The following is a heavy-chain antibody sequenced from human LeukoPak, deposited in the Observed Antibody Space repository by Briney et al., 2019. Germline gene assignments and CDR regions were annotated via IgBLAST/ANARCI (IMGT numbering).Heavy chain of an antibody. Sequence: GGCPRLSCAASGFVFRNYFMSWVRQAPGKGLEWVASIKNDGSERYYVDSVRGRYTISRDNTKNSLFLQMSSLRAEDTAVYYCATDRGWRTSGYYLYYFEYWGQGTLVTFSS. J-gene: IGHJ4*02. CDR2: IKNDGSER. V-gene: IGHV3-7*01. CDR3: ATDRGWRTSGYYLYYFEY. CDR1: GFVFRNYF. D-gene: IGHD3-3*01.